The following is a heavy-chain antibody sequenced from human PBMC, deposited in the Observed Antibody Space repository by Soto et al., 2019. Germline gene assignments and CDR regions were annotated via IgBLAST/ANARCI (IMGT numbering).Heavy chain of an antibody. V-gene: IGHV1-2*02. Sequence: AASVKVSCKASGYTFTGYYMHWVRQAPGQGLEWMGWINPNSGGTNYAQKFQGRVTMTRDTSISTAYMELSRLRSDDTAVYYCARVGNKIVLMVYAHTPRHSHYYGMDVWGQGTTVTVSS. CDR3: ARVGNKIVLMVYAHTPRHSHYYGMDV. D-gene: IGHD2-8*01. J-gene: IGHJ6*02. CDR1: GYTFTGYY. CDR2: INPNSGGT.